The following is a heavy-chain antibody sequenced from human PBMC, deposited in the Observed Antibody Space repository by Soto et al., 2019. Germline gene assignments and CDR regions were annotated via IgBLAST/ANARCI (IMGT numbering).Heavy chain of an antibody. J-gene: IGHJ4*02. CDR3: VRIEKYTIPTFRYFDF. Sequence: QVTLKESGPVLLKPTETLTLTCSVSGLSLSNDKMGVTWIRQAPGKPLEWLAHIFSNDEKSYKTSLRNRLTISQDVSKSQVVLTMTDMDPVDTATYFCVRIEKYTIPTFRYFDFWGPGTQVTVSS. V-gene: IGHV2-26*01. CDR2: IFSNDEK. CDR1: GLSLSNDKMG. D-gene: IGHD1-1*01.